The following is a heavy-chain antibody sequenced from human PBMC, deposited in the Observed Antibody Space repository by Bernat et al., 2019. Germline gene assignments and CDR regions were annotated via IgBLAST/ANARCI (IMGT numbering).Heavy chain of an antibody. CDR1: GFTFSNYA. CDR2: ISGSGGST. Sequence: EVQLLESGGGLVQPGGSLRLSCAASGFTFSNYAMSWVRQAPGKGLEWVSAISGSGGSTYYADSVKGRFTISRDNSKNTLYLQMNSLRAEDTALYYCANGGIVVVAAAIGGVAFDIWGQGTMVTVSS. V-gene: IGHV3-23*01. D-gene: IGHD2-2*02. CDR3: ANGGIVVVAAAIGGVAFDI. J-gene: IGHJ3*02.